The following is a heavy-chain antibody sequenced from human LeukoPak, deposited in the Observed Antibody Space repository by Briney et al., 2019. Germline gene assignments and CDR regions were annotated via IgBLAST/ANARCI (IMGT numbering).Heavy chain of an antibody. CDR2: ISAYNGNT. Sequence: ASVKVSCKASGYTFTSYGISWVRQAPGQGLEWMGWISAYNGNTNYAQKLQGRVTMTTDTSTSTAYMELSSLRSEDTAVYYCAADHDYSLSYDSYGPLDAWGQGTRVTVSS. V-gene: IGHV1-18*01. CDR3: AADHDYSLSYDSYGPLDA. CDR1: GYTFTSYG. D-gene: IGHD4-11*01. J-gene: IGHJ5*02.